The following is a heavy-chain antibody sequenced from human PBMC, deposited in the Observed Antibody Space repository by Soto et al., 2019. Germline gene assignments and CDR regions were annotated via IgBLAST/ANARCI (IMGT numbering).Heavy chain of an antibody. J-gene: IGHJ4*02. CDR2: IVPVFGRP. V-gene: IGHV1-69*13. D-gene: IGHD5-12*01. Sequence: SVKVSCKASGGSFSNFGISWVRQAPGQGLEWMGVIVPVFGRPNYAQRFRGRLTITADESTSTSYMELISLRSDDTAVYYCAREGSGYTFWGQGTQVTVSS. CDR1: GGSFSNFG. CDR3: AREGSGYTF.